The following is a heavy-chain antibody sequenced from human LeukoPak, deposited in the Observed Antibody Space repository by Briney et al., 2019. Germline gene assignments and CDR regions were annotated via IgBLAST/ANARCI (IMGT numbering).Heavy chain of an antibody. CDR2: IYYSGST. CDR1: GGSFSGYY. Sequence: SETLSLTCAVYGGSFSGYYWSWIRQPPGKGLEWIGYIYYSGSTNYNPSLKSRVTISVDTSKNQFSLKLSSVTAADTAVYYCAREETEVNPYYYYYMDVWGKGTTVTVSS. D-gene: IGHD1-14*01. V-gene: IGHV4-59*01. CDR3: AREETEVNPYYYYYMDV. J-gene: IGHJ6*03.